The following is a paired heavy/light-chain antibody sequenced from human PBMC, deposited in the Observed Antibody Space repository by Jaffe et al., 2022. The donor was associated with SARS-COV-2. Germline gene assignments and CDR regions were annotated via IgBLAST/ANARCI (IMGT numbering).Heavy chain of an antibody. J-gene: IGHJ4*02. CDR3: ARGGGHYGDYSRGFEY. Sequence: QVQLEESGPGLVKPSQTLSLTCTVSGGSISNGSYYWNWIRQPAGKGLEWLGRIYITGNTNYNPSFLGRVTMSVDTSKNQFSLRLSSVTGADTAIYYCARGGGHYGDYSRGFEYWGQGTLATVSS. D-gene: IGHD4-17*01. CDR2: IYITGNT. CDR1: GGSISNGSYY. V-gene: IGHV4-61*02.
Light chain of an antibody. J-gene: IGKJ2*01. CDR1: QNLLDSYDGNTY. CDR2: TLS. V-gene: IGKV2-40*01. CDR3: MQRIKFPYT. Sequence: DIVLTQTPLSLPVTPGEPASISCRSSQNLLDSYDGNTYLDWYLQRPGQSPQLLIYTLSYRASGVPDRFSGSGSGTDFTLKISRVEAEDVGTYYCMQRIKFPYTFGQGTKLEIK.